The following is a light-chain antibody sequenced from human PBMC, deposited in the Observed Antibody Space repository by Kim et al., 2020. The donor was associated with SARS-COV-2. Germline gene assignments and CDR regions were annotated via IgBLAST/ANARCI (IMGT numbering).Light chain of an antibody. CDR2: DNN. V-gene: IGLV1-40*01. Sequence: QRVTISCTGGSSNMGANYEVPWYQHIPGTAPKLLIYDNNNRPSGVPDRFSGSKSGTSASLAITGLQADDEADYYCQSYDSSLNDVVFGGGTQLTVL. CDR1: SSNMGANYE. CDR3: QSYDSSLNDVV. J-gene: IGLJ2*01.